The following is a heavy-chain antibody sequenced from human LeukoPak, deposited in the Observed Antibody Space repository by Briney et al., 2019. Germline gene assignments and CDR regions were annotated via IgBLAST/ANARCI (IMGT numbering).Heavy chain of an antibody. J-gene: IGHJ4*02. Sequence: SETLSLTCTVSGGSISSGGYYWSWIRQPPGKVLEWIGYICQSGSTYYNPSLKSRVTISVDRSKNQFSLKLSSVTAADTAVYYCARAPSTIFGVVIPGSYFDYWGQGTLVTVSS. CDR3: ARAPSTIFGVVIPGSYFDY. CDR1: GGSISSGGYY. V-gene: IGHV4-30-2*01. D-gene: IGHD3-3*01. CDR2: ICQSGST.